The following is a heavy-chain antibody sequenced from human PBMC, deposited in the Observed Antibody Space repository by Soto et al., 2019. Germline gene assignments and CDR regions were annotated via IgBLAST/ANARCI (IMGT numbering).Heavy chain of an antibody. V-gene: IGHV3-21*01. CDR2: ISSSSSYI. D-gene: IGHD6-6*01. Sequence: GGSLRLSCAASGFTFSSYSMNWVRQAPGKGLEWVSSISSSSSYIYYADSVKGRFTISRDNAKNSLYLQMNSLRAEDTAVYYCAREDSSSSYNYYYYGMDVWGQGTTVTVSS. J-gene: IGHJ6*02. CDR1: GFTFSSYS. CDR3: AREDSSSSYNYYYYGMDV.